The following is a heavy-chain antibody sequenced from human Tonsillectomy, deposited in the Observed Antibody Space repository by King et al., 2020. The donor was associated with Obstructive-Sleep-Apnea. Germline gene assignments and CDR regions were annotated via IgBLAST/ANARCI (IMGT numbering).Heavy chain of an antibody. CDR1: GFTFNSYA. CDR2: ISYDGSNN. CDR3: ARVWGPGIAVAGTFSWLDY. J-gene: IGHJ4*02. Sequence: VQLVESGGGVVQPGRSLKLSCAASGFTFNSYAMHWVRQAPGKGLEWVAVISYDGSNNYYADSVKGRFTISRANSKNTLYLQMNSLRAEETAGYYCARVWGPGIAVAGTFSWLDYWGQGTLVTVSS. D-gene: IGHD6-19*01. V-gene: IGHV3-30-3*01.